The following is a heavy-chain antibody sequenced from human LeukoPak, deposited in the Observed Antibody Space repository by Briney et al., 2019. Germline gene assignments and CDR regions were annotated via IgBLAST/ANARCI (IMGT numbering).Heavy chain of an antibody. J-gene: IGHJ4*02. CDR1: GGSFSGYY. Sequence: SETLSLTCAVYGGSFSGYYWSWIRQPPGKGLEWIGEINHSGGTNYNPSLKSRVTISVDTSKNQFSLKLSSVTAADTAVYYCARGSITIFGVVITKRAYYFDYWGQGTLVTVSS. CDR2: INHSGGT. CDR3: ARGSITIFGVVITKRAYYFDY. V-gene: IGHV4-34*01. D-gene: IGHD3-3*01.